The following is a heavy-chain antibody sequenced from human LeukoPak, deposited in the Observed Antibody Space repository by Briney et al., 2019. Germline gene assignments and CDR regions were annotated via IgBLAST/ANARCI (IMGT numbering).Heavy chain of an antibody. CDR3: ARGRGIQLWLRYFDY. CDR2: ISHSGST. Sequence: SETLSLTCAVYGGSFSGYFWSWIRQPPGKGLEWIGEISHSGSTNYNPSLKSRVTISVDTSKNQFSLKLSSVTAADTSLYYCARGRGIQLWLRYFDYWGQGALATVSS. CDR1: GGSFSGYF. D-gene: IGHD5-18*01. J-gene: IGHJ4*02. V-gene: IGHV4-34*01.